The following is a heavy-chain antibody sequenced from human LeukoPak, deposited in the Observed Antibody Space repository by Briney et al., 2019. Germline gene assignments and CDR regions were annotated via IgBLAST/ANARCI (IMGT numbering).Heavy chain of an antibody. V-gene: IGHV5-51*01. J-gene: IGHJ4*02. D-gene: IGHD4-23*01. CDR1: GYSLSGYW. CDR3: ARRPGYGGNSYYLDH. Sequence: GDSLKISCTGSGYSLSGYWIAWVGQMPGKGLEWMELIYPSDSDTRYSPSFQGQVTISADKSITTAYLQWRSLKASDTATYYCARRPGYGGNSYYLDHWSPRTLVTASA. CDR2: IYPSDSDT.